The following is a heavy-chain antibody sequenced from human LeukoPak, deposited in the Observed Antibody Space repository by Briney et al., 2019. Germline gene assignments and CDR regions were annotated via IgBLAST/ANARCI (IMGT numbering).Heavy chain of an antibody. Sequence: GESLKISCKGSGYRLTSYWIGRVRQMPGKGLEWMGIIYPGDSDTRYSPSFQGQVTISADKSISTAYLQWSSLKASDTAMYYCARRRDLYSGSYYPFDYWGQGTLVTVSS. J-gene: IGHJ4*02. CDR3: ARRRDLYSGSYYPFDY. D-gene: IGHD1-26*01. CDR1: GYRLTSYW. V-gene: IGHV5-51*01. CDR2: IYPGDSDT.